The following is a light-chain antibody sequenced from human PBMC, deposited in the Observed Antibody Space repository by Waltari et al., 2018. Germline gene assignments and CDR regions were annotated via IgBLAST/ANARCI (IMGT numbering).Light chain of an antibody. V-gene: IGKV3-11*01. CDR3: QHRRNWQGT. Sequence: EILLTQSPATLSSSPGERATLSCRASQSVSNYLAWYQQKPGQAPRLLISDASNRATGIPARFSGSGSGTDVTLTISSLEPEDFAVYYCQHRRNWQGTFGPGTKVDI. CDR2: DAS. J-gene: IGKJ3*01. CDR1: QSVSNY.